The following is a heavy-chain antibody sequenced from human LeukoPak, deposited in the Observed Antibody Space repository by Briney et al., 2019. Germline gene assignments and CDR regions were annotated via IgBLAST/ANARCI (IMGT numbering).Heavy chain of an antibody. V-gene: IGHV4-30-4*01. CDR1: GGSISSGDYY. Sequence: SETLSLTCTVSGGSISSGDYYWSWIRQPPGKGLEWIGYIYYSGSTYYNPSLKSRVTISVDTSKNQFSLKLSSVAAADTAVYYCARAQTDIVVVPAANKNAFDIWGQGTMVTVSS. CDR2: IYYSGST. D-gene: IGHD2-2*01. CDR3: ARAQTDIVVVPAANKNAFDI. J-gene: IGHJ3*02.